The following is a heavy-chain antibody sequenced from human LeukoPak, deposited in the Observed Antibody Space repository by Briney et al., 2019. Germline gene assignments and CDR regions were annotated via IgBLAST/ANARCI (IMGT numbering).Heavy chain of an antibody. J-gene: IGHJ6*03. D-gene: IGHD5-18*01. V-gene: IGHV3-7*01. Sequence: GGSLRLSCAASGFTFSNYWMSWVRQAPGKGLEWVANIKQDGSEKYYVDSVKGRFTISRDNAKNSLYLQMNSLRAEDTAVYYCAKYSYGYIDYYYYMDVWGKGTTVTVSS. CDR3: AKYSYGYIDYYYYMDV. CDR2: IKQDGSEK. CDR1: GFTFSNYW.